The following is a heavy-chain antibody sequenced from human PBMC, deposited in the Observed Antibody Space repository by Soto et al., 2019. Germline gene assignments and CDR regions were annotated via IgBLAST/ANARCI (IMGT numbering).Heavy chain of an antibody. Sequence: GGSLRLSCAASGFTFSNAWRNWVRQAPGKGLEWVGRIKSKTDGGTTDYAAPVKGRFTISRDDSKNTLYLQMNSLKTEDTAVYYCTTLLWPNDIVVVVAATDDAFDIWGQGTMVTVSS. CDR1: GFTFSNAW. D-gene: IGHD2-15*01. V-gene: IGHV3-15*07. J-gene: IGHJ3*02. CDR3: TTLLWPNDIVVVVAATDDAFDI. CDR2: IKSKTDGGTT.